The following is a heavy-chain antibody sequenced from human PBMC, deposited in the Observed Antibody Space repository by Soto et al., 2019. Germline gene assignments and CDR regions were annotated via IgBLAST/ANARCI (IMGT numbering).Heavy chain of an antibody. CDR2: INPKSGGT. Sequence: XPVKVSCSAAGYRFTDYHIHWGRRAPGQGLEWLGRINPKSGGTSTAQKFQGWVTMTTDTSISTASMELTRLTSDDTAIYYCARGDSTDCSNAVCSFFYNHDMDVWGQGTTVTVSS. CDR1: GYRFTDYH. CDR3: ARGDSTDCSNAVCSFFYNHDMDV. V-gene: IGHV1-2*04. D-gene: IGHD2-8*01. J-gene: IGHJ6*02.